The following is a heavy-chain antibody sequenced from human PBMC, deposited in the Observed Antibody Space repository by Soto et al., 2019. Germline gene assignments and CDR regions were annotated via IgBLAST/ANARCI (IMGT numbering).Heavy chain of an antibody. CDR1: GGSISSNNDY. J-gene: IGHJ4*02. Sequence: PSETLSLTCTVSGGSISSNNDYWGWIRQPPGKGLEWIGSIYFGGSTYYNPSLKSRVTISVDTSKNQFSLKLSSVTAADTAVYYCARHPFPLYFLYWGQGTLVTVSS. CDR2: IYFGGST. CDR3: ARHPFPLYFLY. V-gene: IGHV4-39*01. D-gene: IGHD2-8*01.